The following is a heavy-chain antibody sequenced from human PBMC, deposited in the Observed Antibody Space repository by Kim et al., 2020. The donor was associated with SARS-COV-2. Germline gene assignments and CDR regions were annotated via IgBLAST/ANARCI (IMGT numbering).Heavy chain of an antibody. CDR2: T. CDR3: ASLMGGSSSF. Sequence: TRYADSVRGRFTISRDNAKNTLYLQMNTQRTEDTAVYYCASLMGGSSSFWGQGTLVTVSS. V-gene: IGHV3-74*01. J-gene: IGHJ4*02. D-gene: IGHD2-2*01.